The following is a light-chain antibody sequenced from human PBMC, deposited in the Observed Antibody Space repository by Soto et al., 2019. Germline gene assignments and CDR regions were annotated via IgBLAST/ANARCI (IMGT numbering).Light chain of an antibody. V-gene: IGKV1-9*01. Sequence: IQLTQSPASLSASVGDRVTITCRASQGINKFLAWYQQRPGKAPQLLVYGASTLQSGVPSRFSGCGSGTDFTLTISSLHPEDFATYYCQQLTNFRFTFGQGTKLDIK. CDR3: QQLTNFRFT. CDR2: GAS. CDR1: QGINKF. J-gene: IGKJ2*01.